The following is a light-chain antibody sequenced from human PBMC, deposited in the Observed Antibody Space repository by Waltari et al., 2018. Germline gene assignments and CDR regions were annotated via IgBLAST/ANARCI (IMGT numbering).Light chain of an antibody. CDR2: APS. Sequence: DIQMTQSPSSLSAFVGDRVTITCRASQSISSHLNWYQQKPGKAPKLLIYAPSSLQSGVPSRFSGSGSGTEFTLTISSLQPEDSATYYCQQSYSTPPITFGQGTRLEIK. J-gene: IGKJ5*01. CDR1: QSISSH. V-gene: IGKV1-39*01. CDR3: QQSYSTPPIT.